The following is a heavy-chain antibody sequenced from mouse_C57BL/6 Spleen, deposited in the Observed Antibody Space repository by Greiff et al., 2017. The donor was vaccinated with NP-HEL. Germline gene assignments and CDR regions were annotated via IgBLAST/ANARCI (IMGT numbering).Heavy chain of an antibody. J-gene: IGHJ2*01. V-gene: IGHV1-15*01. CDR3: TRWDTVVATNYFDY. CDR1: GYTFTDYE. D-gene: IGHD1-1*01. CDR2: IDPETGGT. Sequence: QVQLQQSGAELVRPGASVTLSCKASGYTFTDYEMHWVKQTPVHGLEWIGAIDPETGGTAYNQKFKGKAILTADKSSSTAYMELRSLTSEDSAVYYCTRWDTVVATNYFDYGGQGTTLTVSS.